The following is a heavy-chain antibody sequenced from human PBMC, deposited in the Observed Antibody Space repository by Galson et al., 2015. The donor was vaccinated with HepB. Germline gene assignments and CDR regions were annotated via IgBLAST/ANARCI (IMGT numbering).Heavy chain of an antibody. CDR1: GYTFTSYG. J-gene: IGHJ4*02. Sequence: SVKVSCKASGYTFTSYGISWVRQAPGQGLEWMGWISAYNGNTNYAQKLQGRVTMTTDTSTGTAYMELRSLRSDDTAVYYCARLEGSYSSGWSTFDYWGQGTLVTVSS. CDR3: ARLEGSYSSGWSTFDY. CDR2: ISAYNGNT. V-gene: IGHV1-18*01. D-gene: IGHD6-19*01.